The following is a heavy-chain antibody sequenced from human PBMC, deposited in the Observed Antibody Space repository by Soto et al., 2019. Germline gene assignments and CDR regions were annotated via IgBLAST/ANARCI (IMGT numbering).Heavy chain of an antibody. CDR1: GFTFSDSW. J-gene: IGHJ5*02. CDR3: VRGGSNYAS. V-gene: IGHV3-7*01. Sequence: GGSLRLSCTASGFTFSDSWMTWVRQAPGKGLEWVARVKPDESEKKYADSVKGRFSISRDNAKNSMYLQMDSLRGEDTAVYYCVRGGSNYASWGQGTLVTVSS. D-gene: IGHD4-4*01. CDR2: VKPDESEK.